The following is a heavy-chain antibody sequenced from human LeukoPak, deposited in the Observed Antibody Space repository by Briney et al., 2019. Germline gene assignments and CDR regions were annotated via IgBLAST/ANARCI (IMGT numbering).Heavy chain of an antibody. V-gene: IGHV1-8*01. Sequence: ASVKVSCKTSGHPFTTYEINWVRQAAGQGLEWMGWVHPDTGCADYAQKFQGRVTMTSDTSISTAYMELSSLRSDDTAVYFCARGPRNDPWGQGTLVTVSS. J-gene: IGHJ5*02. CDR1: GHPFTTYE. D-gene: IGHD1-14*01. CDR2: VHPDTGCA. CDR3: ARGPRNDP.